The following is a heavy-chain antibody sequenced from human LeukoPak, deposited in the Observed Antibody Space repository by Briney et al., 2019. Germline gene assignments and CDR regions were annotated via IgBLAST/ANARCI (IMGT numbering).Heavy chain of an antibody. CDR3: ARGLTIFGVVIAFDI. V-gene: IGHV1-2*02. CDR2: INPNSGGT. CDR1: GYTFTGYY. D-gene: IGHD3-3*01. Sequence: ASVKVSCKASGYTFTGYYMHWVRQAPGQGLEWMGWINPNSGGTNYAQKFQGRVTITTDESTSTAYMELSSLRSEDTAVYYCARGLTIFGVVIAFDIWGQGTMVTVSS. J-gene: IGHJ3*02.